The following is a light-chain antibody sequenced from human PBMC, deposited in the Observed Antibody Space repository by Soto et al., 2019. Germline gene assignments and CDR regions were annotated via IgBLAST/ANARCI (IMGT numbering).Light chain of an antibody. CDR3: QQRSNRPLT. CDR1: QSVSSN. J-gene: IGKJ5*01. Sequence: IVRTHSPATLSVSPGERATLSFRASQSVSSNLAWYQQKPGQSPRLLIYDASNRATGIPARFSGSGSGTDFTLTISSLDPEDFAVYYCQQRSNRPLTFGQGTRLEIK. CDR2: DAS. V-gene: IGKV3-11*01.